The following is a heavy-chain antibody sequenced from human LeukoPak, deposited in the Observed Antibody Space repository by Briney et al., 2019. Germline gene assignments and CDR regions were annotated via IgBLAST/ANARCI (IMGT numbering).Heavy chain of an antibody. CDR1: GGSISSGSYY. J-gene: IGHJ3*02. D-gene: IGHD2-15*01. V-gene: IGHV4-61*02. CDR2: IYTSGST. Sequence: PSETLSLTCTVSGGSISSGSYYWSWIRQPAGKGLEWIGRIYTSGSTNYNPSLKSRVTISVDTSKNQFPLKLSSVTAADTAVYYCARVNPIVVVVAATVAFDIWGQGTMVTVSS. CDR3: ARVNPIVVVVAATVAFDI.